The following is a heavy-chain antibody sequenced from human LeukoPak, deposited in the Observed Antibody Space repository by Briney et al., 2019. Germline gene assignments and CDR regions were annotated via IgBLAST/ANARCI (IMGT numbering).Heavy chain of an antibody. V-gene: IGHV3-64D*06. CDR1: GFTFSKSA. CDR3: VGDGRDGYNRYFHH. Sequence: GGSLRLSCSASGFTFSKSAMHWVRQAPGKGLQYVSVISGNGVSTSYADSVKGRFTISRDNSKNTVYLQMSSLRAEDTAVYYCVGDGRDGYNRYFHHWGQGTLVTVSS. J-gene: IGHJ1*01. D-gene: IGHD5-24*01. CDR2: ISGNGVST.